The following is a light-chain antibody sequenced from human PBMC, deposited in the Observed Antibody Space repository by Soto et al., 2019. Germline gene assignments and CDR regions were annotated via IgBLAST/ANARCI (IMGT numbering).Light chain of an antibody. Sequence: IQLTQSPSSLSASVGDRVTITCRASQGISSSLAWYQHKPGKAPNLLISAASTLQSGVPSRFSGSGSGTEVTPTISSMQPQDFATYYCQHLNSYPTWTFGQGTKLEIK. CDR2: AAS. V-gene: IGKV1-9*01. CDR3: QHLNSYPTWT. CDR1: QGISSS. J-gene: IGKJ1*01.